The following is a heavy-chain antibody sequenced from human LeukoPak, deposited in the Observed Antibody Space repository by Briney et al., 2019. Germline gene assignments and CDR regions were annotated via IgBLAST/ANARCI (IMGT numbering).Heavy chain of an antibody. Sequence: SETLSLTCAVYGGSFSGYYWSWIRQPPGKVLEWIGEINHSGSTNYNPSLKSRVTISVDTSKNQFSLKLSSVTAADTAVYYCARDRPVLMVYAASFDPWGQGTLVTVSS. D-gene: IGHD2-8*01. V-gene: IGHV4-34*01. CDR2: INHSGST. J-gene: IGHJ5*02. CDR1: GGSFSGYY. CDR3: ARDRPVLMVYAASFDP.